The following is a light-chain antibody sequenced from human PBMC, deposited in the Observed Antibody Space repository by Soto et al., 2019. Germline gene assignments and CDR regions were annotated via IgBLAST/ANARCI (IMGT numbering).Light chain of an antibody. Sequence: QSALTQPASVSGSPGQSITISCTGTSRDVGGYNYVSWYQHHPGKAPKLLIYEVTYRPSGVSNRFSGSKSGNTASLTISGLQAEDEADYYCSSNTASSTDVFGTGTKLTVL. V-gene: IGLV2-14*01. CDR1: SRDVGGYNY. CDR3: SSNTASSTDV. J-gene: IGLJ1*01. CDR2: EVT.